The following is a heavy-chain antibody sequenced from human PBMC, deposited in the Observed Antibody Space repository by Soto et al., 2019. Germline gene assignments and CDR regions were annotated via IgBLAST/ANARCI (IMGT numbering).Heavy chain of an antibody. Sequence: EVQLVESGGGLVQPGGSLRLSCAASGFTVSNNYMRWVRQAPGKGLEWVSLIYSGGATYYAASVKGGFTIYRDNSKNTLYLQMNSLRAEDTAVYYCARDGTYNWVGGQGILVTVSS. J-gene: IGHJ4*02. V-gene: IGHV3-66*01. CDR3: ARDGTYNWV. D-gene: IGHD1-1*01. CDR2: IYSGGAT. CDR1: GFTVSNNY.